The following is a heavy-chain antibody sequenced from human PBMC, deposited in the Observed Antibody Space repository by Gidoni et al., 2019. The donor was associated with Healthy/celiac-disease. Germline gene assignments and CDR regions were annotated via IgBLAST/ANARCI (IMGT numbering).Heavy chain of an antibody. CDR2: INWNGGST. CDR3: ARARYCSSTSCLYFDY. Sequence: EVQLVESGGGVVRPGGSLRLSCAATGFTVDDYGMSWVRQAPGKGLEWVSGINWNGGSTGYADSVKGRFTISRDNAKNSLYLQMNSLRAEDTALYYCARARYCSSTSCLYFDYWGQGTLVTVSS. D-gene: IGHD2-2*01. CDR1: GFTVDDYG. J-gene: IGHJ4*02. V-gene: IGHV3-20*04.